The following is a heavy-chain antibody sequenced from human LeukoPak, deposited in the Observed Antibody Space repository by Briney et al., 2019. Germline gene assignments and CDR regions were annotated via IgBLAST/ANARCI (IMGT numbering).Heavy chain of an antibody. V-gene: IGHV1-2*02. J-gene: IGHJ4*02. CDR1: GYTFTGYY. D-gene: IGHD3-10*01. CDR3: ARGSGELLSSFDY. CDR2: INPNSGGT. Sequence: ASVKVSCKDSGYTFTGYYMHWVRQAPGQGLEWMGWINPNSGGTNYAQKFQGRVTMTRDTSISTAYMELSRLRSDDTAVYYCARGSGELLSSFDYWGQGTLVTVSS.